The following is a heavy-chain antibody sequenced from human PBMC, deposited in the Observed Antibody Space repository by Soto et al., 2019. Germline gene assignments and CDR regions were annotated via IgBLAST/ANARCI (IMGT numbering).Heavy chain of an antibody. V-gene: IGHV4-30-4*08. CDR2: ISNSGST. Sequence: PSETLSLTCSVSGGSISSSSYYWDWIRQPPGKGLEWIGYISNSGSTGYNPSLKTRLSMSVDRSKNQFTLRLTSVTAADTAVYFCATESGSTYGYFDYWGQGTQVTVSS. D-gene: IGHD4-17*01. CDR3: ATESGSTYGYFDY. J-gene: IGHJ4*02. CDR1: GGSISSSSYY.